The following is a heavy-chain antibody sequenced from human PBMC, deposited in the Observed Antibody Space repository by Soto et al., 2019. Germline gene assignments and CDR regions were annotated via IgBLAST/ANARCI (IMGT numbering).Heavy chain of an antibody. V-gene: IGHV4-31*03. CDR1: GGSISSGGYY. CDR3: ARASPSAMVRGVMSLFDY. Sequence: SSETLSLTCTVSGGSISSGGYYWSWIRQHPGKGLEWIGYIYYSGSTYYNPSLKSRVTISVDTSKNQFSLKLSSVTAADTAVYYCARASPSAMVRGVMSLFDYWGQGTLVTVSS. D-gene: IGHD3-10*01. J-gene: IGHJ4*02. CDR2: IYYSGST.